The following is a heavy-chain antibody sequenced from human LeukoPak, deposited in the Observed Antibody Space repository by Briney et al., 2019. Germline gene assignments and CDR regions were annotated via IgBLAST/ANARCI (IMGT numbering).Heavy chain of an antibody. D-gene: IGHD6-25*01. CDR1: GYSISSGYY. V-gene: IGHV4-38-2*01. CDR2: IYHSRST. Sequence: AETLSLTCAVSGYSISSGYYWGWIRQPPGWGLEWIGSIYHSRSTYYRPSLKSRVTISVDTSKNQFSLKLSSVTAADTVVYYCARKTRRLFDYWGQRTLVTVSS. J-gene: IGHJ4*02. CDR3: ARKTRRLFDY.